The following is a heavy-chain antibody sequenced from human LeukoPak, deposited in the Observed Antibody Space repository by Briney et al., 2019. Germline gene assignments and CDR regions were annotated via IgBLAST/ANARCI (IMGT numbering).Heavy chain of an antibody. V-gene: IGHV3-53*01. CDR2: IYSGGST. CDR3: ARDLGYGGNFGY. J-gene: IGHJ4*02. CDR1: GFTFSSYW. D-gene: IGHD4-23*01. Sequence: GGSLRLSCAASGFTFSSYWMSWVRQAPGKGLEWVSVIYSGGSTYYADSVKGRFTISRDNSKNTLYLQMNSLRAEDTAVYYCARDLGYGGNFGYWGQGTLVTVSS.